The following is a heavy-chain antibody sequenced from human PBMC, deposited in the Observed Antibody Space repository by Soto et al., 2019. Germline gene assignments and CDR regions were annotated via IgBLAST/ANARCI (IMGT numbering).Heavy chain of an antibody. D-gene: IGHD2-15*01. V-gene: IGHV4-34*01. CDR2: INHSGST. CDR1: GGSFSGYY. CDR3: ARARNIVVVVAATQGWFDP. J-gene: IGHJ5*02. Sequence: SETLSLTCAVYGGSFSGYYWSWIRQPPGKGLEWIGEINHSGSTNYNPSLKSRVTISVDTSKNQFSLKLTSVTAADTAVYYCARARNIVVVVAATQGWFDPWGQGTLVTFS.